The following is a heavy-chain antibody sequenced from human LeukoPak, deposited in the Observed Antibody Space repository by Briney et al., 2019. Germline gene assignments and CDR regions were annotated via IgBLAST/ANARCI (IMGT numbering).Heavy chain of an antibody. CDR2: IYYSGST. V-gene: IGHV4-59*01. CDR1: GCSISSYY. CDR3: ARDGGLRLGRSYNWFDP. D-gene: IGHD5-12*01. Sequence: SETLSLTCTVSGCSISSYYWSWIRQPPGTGLEWIGYIYYSGSTNYNPSLKSRVTIPVDTSKNQFSLKLSSVTAADTAVYYCARDGGLRLGRSYNWFDPWGQGTLVTVSS. J-gene: IGHJ5*02.